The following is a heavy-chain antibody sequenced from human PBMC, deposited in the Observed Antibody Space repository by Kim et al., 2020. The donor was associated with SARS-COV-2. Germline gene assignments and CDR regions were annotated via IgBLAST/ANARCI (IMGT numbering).Heavy chain of an antibody. CDR1: PSNAA. CDR2: IFGSGSGT. CDR3: AKHLHVSSVTFYWYFDL. V-gene: IGHV3-23*01. J-gene: IGHJ2*01. Sequence: GGSLRLSCAATPSNAAMSRVRQAPGKGLEWVSGIFGSGSGTYYADSVKGRFTISRDNSKNMVYLQMSNLRVEDTAVYYCAKHLHVSSVTFYWYFDLWGRGTLVTVSS. D-gene: IGHD3-22*01.